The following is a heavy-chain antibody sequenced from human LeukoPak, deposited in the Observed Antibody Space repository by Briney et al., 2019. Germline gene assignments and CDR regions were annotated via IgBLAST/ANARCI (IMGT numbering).Heavy chain of an antibody. CDR2: IYYSGST. CDR1: GGSISSYY. V-gene: IGHV4-59*12. CDR3: ARKGGGQLVNTRRWFDP. D-gene: IGHD6-6*01. Sequence: SETLSLTCTVSGGSISSYYWSWIRQPPGKGLEWIGYIYYSGSTNYNPSLKSRVTISLDTSKNQFSLKLSSVTAADTAVYYCARKGGGQLVNTRRWFDPWGQGTLVTVSS. J-gene: IGHJ5*02.